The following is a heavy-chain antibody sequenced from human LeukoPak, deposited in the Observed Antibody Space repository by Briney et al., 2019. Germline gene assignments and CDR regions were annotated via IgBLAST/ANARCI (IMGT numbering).Heavy chain of an antibody. D-gene: IGHD4-17*01. V-gene: IGHV4-4*09. CDR3: ARHYYGAYYFDY. J-gene: IGHJ4*02. Sequence: PSETLSLTCTVPGGPISSYYWSWIRQPPGKGLEWIGYIYTSGSTNYNPSLKSRVTISVDTSKDQFSLKLSSVTAADTAVYYCARHYYGAYYFDYWGQGTLVTVSS. CDR2: IYTSGST. CDR1: GGPISSYY.